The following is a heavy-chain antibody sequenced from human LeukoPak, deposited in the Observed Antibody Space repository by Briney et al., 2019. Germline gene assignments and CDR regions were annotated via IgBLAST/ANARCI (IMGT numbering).Heavy chain of an antibody. Sequence: PGGSLRLSCAASGFTFSSYSMNWVRQAPGKGPEWVSSISSSSSYIYYADSVKGRFTISRDNAKNSLYLQMNSLRAEDTAVYYCARAGYSSTWYSRYFDLWGRGTLVTVSS. V-gene: IGHV3-21*01. J-gene: IGHJ2*01. CDR3: ARAGYSSTWYSRYFDL. D-gene: IGHD6-13*01. CDR1: GFTFSSYS. CDR2: ISSSSSYI.